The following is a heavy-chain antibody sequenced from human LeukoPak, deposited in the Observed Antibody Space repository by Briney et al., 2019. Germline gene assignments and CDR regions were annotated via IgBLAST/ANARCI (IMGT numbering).Heavy chain of an antibody. CDR1: GGSISSGSYY. V-gene: IGHV4-61*02. CDR3: ARREDL. Sequence: SETLSLTCTVSGGSISSGSYYWNWIRQPAGKGLEWIGRIYTSGSTNYNPSLKSRVTISLDTSKNQFSLELSSVTAADTAMYYCARREDLWGRGTLVTVSS. J-gene: IGHJ2*01. CDR2: IYTSGST.